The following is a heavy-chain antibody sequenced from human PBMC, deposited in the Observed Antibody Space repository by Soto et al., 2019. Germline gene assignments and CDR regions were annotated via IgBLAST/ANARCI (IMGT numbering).Heavy chain of an antibody. CDR1: GASVNSGSHA. CDR3: ASHTHFSSCSHLDS. V-gene: IGHV4-30-2*02. Sequence: QLQLHNSGSTLVKPSPTLSLTCAVSGASVNSGSHAWSWIRQTPGKGLAWIGFISHSGDAFYNPSLQSRRTISRDRSKNQFYLTLISVTAADTAVYYCASHTHFSSCSHLDSWGQGTLVTVSS. CDR2: ISHSGDA. D-gene: IGHD6-13*01. J-gene: IGHJ4*02.